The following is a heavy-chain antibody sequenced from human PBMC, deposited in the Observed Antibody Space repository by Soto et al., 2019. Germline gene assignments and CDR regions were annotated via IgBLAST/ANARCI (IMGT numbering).Heavy chain of an antibody. CDR3: ARGPLLLWFGEPQPYGMDV. CDR2: ISYDGSNK. V-gene: IGHV3-30-3*01. D-gene: IGHD3-10*01. J-gene: IGHJ6*02. CDR1: GFTFSSYA. Sequence: QVQLVESGGGVVQPGRSLRLSCAASGFTFSSYAMHWVRQAPGKGLEWVAVISYDGSNKYYADSVKGRFTISRDNSKNTLYLQMNSLRAEDTAVYYCARGPLLLWFGEPQPYGMDVWGQGTTVTVSS.